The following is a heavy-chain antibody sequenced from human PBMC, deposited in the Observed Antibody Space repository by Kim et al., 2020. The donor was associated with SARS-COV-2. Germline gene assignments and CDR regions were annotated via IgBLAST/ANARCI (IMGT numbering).Heavy chain of an antibody. Sequence: YYADFVKGRFTISRDNSRNTLYLQMSSLRAEDTSIYYCAKVVRSGNDFDYWGQGTLVTVSS. V-gene: IGHV3-23*01. D-gene: IGHD1-26*01. CDR3: AKVVRSGNDFDY. J-gene: IGHJ4*02.